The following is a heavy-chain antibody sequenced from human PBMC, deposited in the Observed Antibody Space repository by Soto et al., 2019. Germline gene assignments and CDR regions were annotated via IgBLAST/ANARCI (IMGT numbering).Heavy chain of an antibody. J-gene: IGHJ6*03. D-gene: IGHD3-3*01. V-gene: IGHV3-73*01. CDR3: SRQASDFWSGKPQYYMDV. Sequence: EVQMVESGGGLVQPVGSLKLSCAASRFSFSGSAMHWVRQACGKGREWVGRIGSKGNNYATAYGASLKGRFTISRDDSKNTAYLRMNSLNTEDTAVYYCSRQASDFWSGKPQYYMDVWGKGTTVTVSS. CDR2: IGSKGNNYAT. CDR1: RFSFSGSA.